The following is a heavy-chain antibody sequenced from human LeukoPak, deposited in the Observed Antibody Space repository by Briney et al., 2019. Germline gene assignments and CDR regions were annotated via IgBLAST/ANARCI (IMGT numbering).Heavy chain of an antibody. CDR1: GDSVSRSDSY. V-gene: IGHV4-39*01. CDR2: IYYSGRT. Sequence: SETLSLTCTIFGDSVSRSDSYWDWIRQPPGKGLEWIGTIYYSGRTYYSPSLKSRVTLSVDMSNNQFSLTLSSVTAADTALYFCARRRYYHSSGYLEWGQGTLVTVSS. J-gene: IGHJ1*01. D-gene: IGHD3-22*01. CDR3: ARRRYYHSSGYLE.